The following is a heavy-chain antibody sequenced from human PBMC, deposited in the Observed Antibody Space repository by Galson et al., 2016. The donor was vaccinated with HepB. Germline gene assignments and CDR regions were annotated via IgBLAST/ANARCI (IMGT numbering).Heavy chain of an antibody. CDR2: IYPGDSDT. CDR1: GYNFTKQW. V-gene: IGHV5-51*03. CDR3: ASAGYTGNFLPY. D-gene: IGHD1-26*01. Sequence: SGAEVKKPGESLKISCKASGYNFTKQWIGWVRQMPGKGLEWMGIIYPGDSDTTYGPSFEGQDTVSADKSSTTAFLQWNRLEASDTAMYACASAGYTGNFLPYWGQGTLVTVSS. J-gene: IGHJ4*01.